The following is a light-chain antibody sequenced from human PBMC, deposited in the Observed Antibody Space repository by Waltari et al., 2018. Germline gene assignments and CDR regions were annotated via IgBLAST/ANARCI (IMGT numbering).Light chain of an antibody. CDR1: DSDFGDYPY. Sequence: QSALTQPRSVSGSPGQSVTISCTGTDSDFGDYPYVSWYQQRPGKVPTLILYDVSQRPSGVPDRFSGSKSGNTASLTISGLRPEDEADYYCCSYIGRFGTGTKVSVL. V-gene: IGLV2-11*01. J-gene: IGLJ1*01. CDR2: DVS. CDR3: CSYIGR.